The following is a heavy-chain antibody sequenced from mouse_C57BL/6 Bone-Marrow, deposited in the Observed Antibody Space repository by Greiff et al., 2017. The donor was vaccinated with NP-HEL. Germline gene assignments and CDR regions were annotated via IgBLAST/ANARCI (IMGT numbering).Heavy chain of an antibody. D-gene: IGHD2-14*01. CDR3: ARDADRGSMDY. CDR1: GFTFSDFY. Sequence: EVQVVESGGGLVQSGRSLRLSCATSGFTFSDFYMEWVRQAPGKGLEWIAASRNKANDYTTEYSASVKGRFIVSRDTSQSILYLQMNALRAEDTAIYYCARDADRGSMDYWGQGTSVTVSS. V-gene: IGHV7-1*01. J-gene: IGHJ4*01. CDR2: SRNKANDYTT.